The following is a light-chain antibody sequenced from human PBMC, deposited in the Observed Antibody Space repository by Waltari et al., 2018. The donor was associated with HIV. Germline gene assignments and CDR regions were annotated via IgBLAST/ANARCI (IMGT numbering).Light chain of an antibody. CDR2: LAA. Sequence: DVEANKFPLSLTVSPGESASIPCRAHESLRHSNVRVYLDWYVQRPGQTPRLLIYLAAHRASGVPDRFVGLGSGTDFTLRINRVEAADAGTYFCLQNIRAPFAFGQGT. CDR3: LQNIRAPFA. CDR1: ESLRHSNVRVY. J-gene: IGKJ2*01. V-gene: IGKV2-28*01.